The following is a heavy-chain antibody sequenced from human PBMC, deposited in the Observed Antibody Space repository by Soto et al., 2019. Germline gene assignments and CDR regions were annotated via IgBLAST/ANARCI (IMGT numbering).Heavy chain of an antibody. J-gene: IGHJ3*02. V-gene: IGHV4-39*01. D-gene: IGHD3-22*01. CDR3: ASSTYYYDSSGYYYGGNAFDI. Sequence: SETLSLTCTVSGGSISSSSYYWGWIRQPPGKGLEWIGSIYYSGSTYYNPSLKSRVTISADTSKNQFSLKLSSVTAADTAVYYCASSTYYYDSSGYYYGGNAFDIWGQGTMVTVSS. CDR1: GGSISSSSYY. CDR2: IYYSGST.